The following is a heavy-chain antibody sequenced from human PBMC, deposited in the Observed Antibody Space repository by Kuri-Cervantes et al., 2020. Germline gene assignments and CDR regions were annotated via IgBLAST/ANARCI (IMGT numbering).Heavy chain of an antibody. CDR1: GFTLSSYG. CDR2: ISYDGSNK. J-gene: IGHJ3*02. CDR3: ASMIVVVINLDAFDI. V-gene: IGHV3-30*03. D-gene: IGHD3-22*01. Sequence: GGSLRLSCAASGFTLSSYGMHWVRQAPGKGLEWVAVISYDGSNKYYADSVKGRFTISRDNSKNTLYLQMNSLRAEDTAVYYCASMIVVVINLDAFDIWGQGTMVTVSS.